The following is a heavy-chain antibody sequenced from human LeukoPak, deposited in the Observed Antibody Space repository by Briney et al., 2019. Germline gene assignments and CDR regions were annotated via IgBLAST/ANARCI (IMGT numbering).Heavy chain of an antibody. CDR3: ARGRFRDGYNPDY. D-gene: IGHD5-24*01. V-gene: IGHV3-74*03. Sequence: GGSLRLSCAASGFTFSSHWMXWVXXDPGKXXXXVSXLNPDGGGTTYADSVKGRFTISRDNAKSTLYLQMNSLQAEDTALYYCARGRFRDGYNPDYWAREPWSPSPQ. CDR2: LNPDGGGT. CDR1: GFTFSSHW. J-gene: IGHJ4*02.